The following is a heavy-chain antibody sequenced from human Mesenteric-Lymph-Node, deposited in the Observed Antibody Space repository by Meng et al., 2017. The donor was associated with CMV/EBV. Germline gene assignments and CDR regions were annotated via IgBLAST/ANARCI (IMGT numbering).Heavy chain of an antibody. CDR2: MYYSGST. J-gene: IGHJ4*02. Sequence: GSLRLSCTVSGGSISSSSYYWGWIRQSPGKGLEWIGSMYYSGSTYYNPSLKSRVTISVDSSKNQFSLKLSSVTAADTAVYYCARAPRVGARHYFDYWGQGTLVTVSS. D-gene: IGHD1-26*01. V-gene: IGHV4-39*07. CDR1: GGSISSSSYY. CDR3: ARAPRVGARHYFDY.